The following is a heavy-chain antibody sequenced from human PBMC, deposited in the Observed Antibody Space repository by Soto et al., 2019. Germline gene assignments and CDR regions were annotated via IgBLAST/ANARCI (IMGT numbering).Heavy chain of an antibody. V-gene: IGHV1-69*13. CDR1: GGTFSSYA. CDR3: AEKVYYDFWSGPSYYYYGMDV. Sequence: SVKVSCKASGGTFSSYAISWVRQAPGQGLGWMGGIIPIFGTANYAQKFQGRVTITADESTSTAYMELSSLRSEDTAVYYCAEKVYYDFWSGPSYYYYGMDVWGQGTTVTVSS. D-gene: IGHD3-3*01. J-gene: IGHJ6*02. CDR2: IIPIFGTA.